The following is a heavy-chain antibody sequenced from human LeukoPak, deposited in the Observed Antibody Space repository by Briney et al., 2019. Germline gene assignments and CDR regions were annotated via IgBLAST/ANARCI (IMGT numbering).Heavy chain of an antibody. V-gene: IGHV3-21*01. J-gene: IGHJ6*04. CDR3: AELGITVIGGV. CDR1: GFTFSSYS. CDR2: ISSSSSYI. D-gene: IGHD3-10*02. Sequence: GGSLRLSCAASGFTFSSYSMNWVRQAPGKGLEWVSSISSSSSYIYYADSVKGRFTISRDNAKNSLYLQMNSLRAEDTAVYYCAELGITVIGGVWGKGTTVTISS.